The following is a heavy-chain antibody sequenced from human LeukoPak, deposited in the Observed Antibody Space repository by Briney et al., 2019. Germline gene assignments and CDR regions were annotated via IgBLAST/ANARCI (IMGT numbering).Heavy chain of an antibody. CDR3: AVSLGGPFLFFI. V-gene: IGHV3-74*01. CDR1: GFTLSNYW. CDR2: INIDGSHT. Sequence: PGGSLRLSCAASGFTLSNYWMHWVRQAPGKGLVWVSRINIDGSHTTYADSVKGRFTISRDNAKNTLYLQMNSLRAEDTAVYYCAVSLGGPFLFFIWGRGKKVTAFS. D-gene: IGHD3-16*01. J-gene: IGHJ3*02.